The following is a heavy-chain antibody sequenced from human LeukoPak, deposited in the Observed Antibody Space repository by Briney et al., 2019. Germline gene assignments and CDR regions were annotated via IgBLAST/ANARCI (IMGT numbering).Heavy chain of an antibody. V-gene: IGHV3-48*03. CDR3: ARDARITMVRGVIITKNDY. Sequence: GESLRLSCAASGFTFSSYEMNWVRQAPGKGLEWVSYISSSGSTIYYADSVKGRFAISRDNAKNSLYLQMNSLRAEDTAVYYCARDARITMVRGVIITKNDYWGQGTLVTVSS. CDR2: ISSSGSTI. D-gene: IGHD3-10*01. J-gene: IGHJ4*02. CDR1: GFTFSSYE.